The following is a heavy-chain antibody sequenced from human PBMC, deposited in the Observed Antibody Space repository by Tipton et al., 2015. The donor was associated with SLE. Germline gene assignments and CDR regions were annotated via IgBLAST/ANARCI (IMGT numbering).Heavy chain of an antibody. CDR2: VSHNENT. D-gene: IGHD1-14*01. CDR3: ARAQPGGWFDA. CDR1: GGSISSNW. Sequence: TLSLTCTVSGGSISSNWWSWVRQPPGKGLEWIGEVSHNENTKFNPSLKSRVTMSVDKSKNQFSLELTSVTAADTAVYYCARAQPGGWFDAWGQGSLVTVSS. J-gene: IGHJ5*02. V-gene: IGHV4-4*02.